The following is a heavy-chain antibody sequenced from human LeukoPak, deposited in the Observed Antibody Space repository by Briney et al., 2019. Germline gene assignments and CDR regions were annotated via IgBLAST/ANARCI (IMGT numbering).Heavy chain of an antibody. V-gene: IGHV6-1*01. D-gene: IGHD3-3*01. CDR2: TYYRSKWYN. J-gene: IGHJ6*02. Sequence: SQTLSLTCAISGDSVSSNSAAWTWIRQSPSRGLEWLGRTYYRSKWYNDYAVSVKSRITINPDTSKNQFSLQLNSVTPEDTAVYYCAKQYYDFWSGYYPMYYYYYGMDVWGQGTTVTVSS. CDR1: GDSVSSNSAA. CDR3: AKQYYDFWSGYYPMYYYYYGMDV.